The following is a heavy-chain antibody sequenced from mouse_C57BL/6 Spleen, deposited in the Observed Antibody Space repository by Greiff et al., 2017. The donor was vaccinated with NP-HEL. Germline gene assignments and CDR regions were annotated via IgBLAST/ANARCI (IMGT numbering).Heavy chain of an antibody. CDR1: GFSFNTYA. Sequence: EVQRVESGGGLVQPKGSLKLSCAASGFSFNTYAMNWVRQAPGKGLEWVARIRSKSNNYATYYAYSVKDRFTISRDDSESKLYLQMNNLKTEDTAMYVCVRDYWLAYWGQGTLVTVSA. V-gene: IGHV10-1*01. J-gene: IGHJ3*01. CDR3: VRDYWLAY. D-gene: IGHD2-13*01. CDR2: IRSKSNNYAT.